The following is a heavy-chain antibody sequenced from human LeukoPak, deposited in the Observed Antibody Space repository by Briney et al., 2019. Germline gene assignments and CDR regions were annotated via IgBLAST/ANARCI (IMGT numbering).Heavy chain of an antibody. Sequence: GGSLRLSCAASGFTFNSYWKHWVRQAPGKGLLWVSRINTDGSSTHYADSVKGRLTISRDNAKNMLYLQMNGLRAEDTAVYYCVVWGEDSSGHRFDHWGQGTLVTVSS. J-gene: IGHJ4*02. CDR2: INTDGSST. CDR3: VVWGEDSSGHRFDH. V-gene: IGHV3-74*01. CDR1: GFTFNSYW. D-gene: IGHD3-22*01.